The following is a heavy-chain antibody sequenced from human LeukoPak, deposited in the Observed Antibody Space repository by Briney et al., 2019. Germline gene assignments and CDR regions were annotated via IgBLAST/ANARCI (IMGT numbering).Heavy chain of an antibody. CDR1: GGSISSSSYY. J-gene: IGHJ4*02. V-gene: IGHV4-39*01. D-gene: IGHD4-11*01. CDR3: ARRAVTTWGVDY. Sequence: SETLSLTCTVSGGSISSSSYYWGWIRQPPGKGLEWTGSIYYSGSTYYNPSLKSRVTISVDTSKNQFSLKLSSVTAADTAVYYCARRAVTTWGVDYWGQGTLVTVSS. CDR2: IYYSGST.